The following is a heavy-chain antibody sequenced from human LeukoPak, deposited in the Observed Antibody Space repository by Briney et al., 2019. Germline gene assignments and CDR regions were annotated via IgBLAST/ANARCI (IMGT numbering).Heavy chain of an antibody. CDR3: TTASYYDYVWGSYPMYYFDY. D-gene: IGHD3-16*02. V-gene: IGHV3-15*01. CDR2: IKSKTDGGTT. Sequence: GGSLRLSCAASGFTFSNAWMSWVRQAPGKGLEWVGRIKSKTDGGTTDYAAPVKGRFTISRDDSKNTLYLQMNSPKTEDTAVYYCTTASYYDYVWGSYPMYYFDYWGQGTLVTVSS. CDR1: GFTFSNAW. J-gene: IGHJ4*02.